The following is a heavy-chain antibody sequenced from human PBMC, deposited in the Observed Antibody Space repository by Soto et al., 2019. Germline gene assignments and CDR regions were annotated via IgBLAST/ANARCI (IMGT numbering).Heavy chain of an antibody. D-gene: IGHD3-16*01. CDR1: GFTFSSYA. CDR2: ISYDGSNK. V-gene: IGHV3-30-3*01. J-gene: IGHJ4*02. Sequence: QVQLVESGGGVVQPGRSLRLSCAASGFTFSSYAMHWVRQAPGKGLEWVAVISYDGSNKYYADSVKGRFTISRDNSKNTLYLQMNSLRAEDTAVYYCASLPGLGDTIRLSDDYWGQGTLVTVSS. CDR3: ASLPGLGDTIRLSDDY.